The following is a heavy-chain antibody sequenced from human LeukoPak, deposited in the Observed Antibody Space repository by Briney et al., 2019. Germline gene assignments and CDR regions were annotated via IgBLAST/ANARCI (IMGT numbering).Heavy chain of an antibody. D-gene: IGHD2-2*01. Sequence: GGSLRLSCAASGFTFSSYAMSWVRQAPGKGLEWVSAISGSGSDTEYADSVKGRFTISRDNSKTTLYLQMSSLRVEDTAVYYCAKCSATCYANAFDIWGQGTVVTVSS. CDR3: AKCSATCYANAFDI. J-gene: IGHJ3*02. CDR1: GFTFSSYA. CDR2: ISGSGSDT. V-gene: IGHV3-23*01.